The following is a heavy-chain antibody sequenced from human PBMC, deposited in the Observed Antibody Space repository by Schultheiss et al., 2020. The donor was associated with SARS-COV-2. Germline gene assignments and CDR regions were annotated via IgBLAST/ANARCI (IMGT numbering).Heavy chain of an antibody. V-gene: IGHV4-4*07. CDR1: GGSISSYY. J-gene: IGHJ5*02. D-gene: IGHD2-2*01. CDR2: TYTRGSP. Sequence: SETLSLTCTVSGGSISSYYWRWIRQPAGKGLEWIGRTYTRGSPNYHPFLKSRVTMSVETSKNQFSLKLSSVTAADTAVYYCARAVPAANTNQWLRSHTRNWFDPWGQGTLVTVSS. CDR3: ARAVPAANTNQWLRSHTRNWFDP.